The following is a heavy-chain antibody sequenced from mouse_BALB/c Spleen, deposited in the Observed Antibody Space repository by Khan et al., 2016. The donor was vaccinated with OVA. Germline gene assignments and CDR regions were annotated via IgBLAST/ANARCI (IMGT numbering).Heavy chain of an antibody. Sequence: QVRLQQSGAELAKPGASVKMSCKASGYTFLNYWILWVKQRPGQGLEWIGYINPSTGYTEYNQNFKDKATLTADKSSSTAYMQLSSLTSADSAVYYCARSGLRWDFDYWGQGTTLTGSS. CDR1: GYTFLNYW. CDR3: ARSGLRWDFDY. D-gene: IGHD1-1*01. CDR2: INPSTGYT. J-gene: IGHJ2*01. V-gene: IGHV1-7*01.